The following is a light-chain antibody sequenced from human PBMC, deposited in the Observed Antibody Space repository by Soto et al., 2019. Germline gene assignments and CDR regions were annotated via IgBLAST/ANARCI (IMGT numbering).Light chain of an antibody. J-gene: IGKJ1*01. CDR1: QSISSY. Sequence: DIQMTQSPSSLSASVGDRVTITCRASQSISSYLNWYQQKPGKAPKLLLYAASSLQSGVPSRFSGSGSGTDVTLTISSLQPEDFATYDCQQSYSTPPLTFGQGTKVEIK. CDR3: QQSYSTPPLT. V-gene: IGKV1-39*01. CDR2: AAS.